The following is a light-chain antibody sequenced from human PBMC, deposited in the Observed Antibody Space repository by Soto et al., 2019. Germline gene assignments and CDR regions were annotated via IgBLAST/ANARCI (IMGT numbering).Light chain of an antibody. Sequence: EIVLSQSPATLSVSPGERATLSCRASQSVTTNLAWYQQKPGQAPRLLIYGASIRATGIPARFSGSGSGTEFTLTITSLQSEDFAVYYCQQYHNWPPETFGPGTKVDIK. J-gene: IGKJ3*01. CDR1: QSVTTN. V-gene: IGKV3-15*01. CDR3: QQYHNWPPET. CDR2: GAS.